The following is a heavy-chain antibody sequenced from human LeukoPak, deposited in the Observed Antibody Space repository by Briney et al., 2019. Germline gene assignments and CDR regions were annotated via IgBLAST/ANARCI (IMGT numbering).Heavy chain of an antibody. V-gene: IGHV1-2*02. CDR3: ARQREGDFDY. CDR1: GNTVTRYD. D-gene: IGHD1-26*01. Sequence: ASVKVSCKASGNTVTRYDMHWVRQAPGQGLEWMGRINPNSGGTKYAQKFQGRVTMTRDTSISTAYKELSRLRSDDTAVYYCARQREGDFDYWGQGTLVTVSS. J-gene: IGHJ4*02. CDR2: INPNSGGT.